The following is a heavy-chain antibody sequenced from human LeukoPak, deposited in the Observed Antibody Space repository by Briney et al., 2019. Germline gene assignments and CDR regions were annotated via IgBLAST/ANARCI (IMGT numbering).Heavy chain of an antibody. CDR1: GYSFTDYY. Sequence: GASVKVSCKTSGYSFTDYYMHWVRQAPGQGLEWMANINPKSGVTEYAQKFQGRVTVTRDTSIATAYIELNSLTSDDTAVYYCARSGYNYGLDWGQGTLVTVSS. J-gene: IGHJ4*02. CDR3: ARSGYNYGLD. CDR2: INPKSGVT. V-gene: IGHV1-2*02. D-gene: IGHD5-18*01.